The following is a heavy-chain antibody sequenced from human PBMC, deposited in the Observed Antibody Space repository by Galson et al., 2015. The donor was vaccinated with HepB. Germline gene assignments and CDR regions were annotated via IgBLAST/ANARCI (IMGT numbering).Heavy chain of an antibody. Sequence: PALVKPTQTLTLTCTVSGFSLSNARMGVSWIRQPPGKALEWLAHIFSNDEKSYSTSLKSRLTISKDTSKSQVVLTMTNMDPVDTATYYCARILQLGFFSWFDPWGQGTLVTVSS. CDR2: IFSNDEK. CDR1: GFSLSNARMG. J-gene: IGHJ5*02. V-gene: IGHV2-26*01. D-gene: IGHD6-6*01. CDR3: ARILQLGFFSWFDP.